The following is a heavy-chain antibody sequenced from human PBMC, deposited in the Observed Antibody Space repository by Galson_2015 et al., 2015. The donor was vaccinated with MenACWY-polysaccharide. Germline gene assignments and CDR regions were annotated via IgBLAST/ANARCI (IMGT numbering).Heavy chain of an antibody. Sequence: SLRLSCATSGFTFGDYPMSWFRQAPGKGLEWVGFIRSKTYGGTTEYAASMKGRITISRDDSKSIAYLQINSLKTEDTAMYYCSREPFLIFLEGLDYRGQGTLVTVSS. J-gene: IGHJ4*02. CDR3: SREPFLIFLEGLDY. CDR1: GFTFGDYP. CDR2: IRSKTYGGTT. V-gene: IGHV3-49*03. D-gene: IGHD3-3*01.